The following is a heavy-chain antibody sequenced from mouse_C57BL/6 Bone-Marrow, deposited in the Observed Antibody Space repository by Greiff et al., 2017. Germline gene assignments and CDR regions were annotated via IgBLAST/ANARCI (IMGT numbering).Heavy chain of an antibody. D-gene: IGHD1-1*01. Sequence: VQLQQSGPELVKPGASVKISCKASGYTFTDYYMNWVKQSHGKSLEWIGDINPNNGGTSYNQKFKGKATLTVDKSSSTAYMELRSLTSEDSAVYYCARKRGTTVVGGYFDVWGTGTTVTVSS. CDR2: INPNNGGT. CDR3: ARKRGTTVVGGYFDV. J-gene: IGHJ1*03. V-gene: IGHV1-26*01. CDR1: GYTFTDYY.